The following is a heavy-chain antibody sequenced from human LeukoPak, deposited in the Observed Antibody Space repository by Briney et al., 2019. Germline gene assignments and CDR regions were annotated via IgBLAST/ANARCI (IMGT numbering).Heavy chain of an antibody. CDR1: GYTFTSYD. Sequence: ASVKVSCKASGYTFTSYDINWVRQATGQGLEWMGWMNPNSGNTGYAQKFQGRVTITRNTSISTAYMELSSLRSEDTAVYYCARVRREAAAGGIGGFDYWGQGTLVTVPS. D-gene: IGHD6-13*01. V-gene: IGHV1-8*03. CDR2: MNPNSGNT. CDR3: ARVRREAAAGGIGGFDY. J-gene: IGHJ4*02.